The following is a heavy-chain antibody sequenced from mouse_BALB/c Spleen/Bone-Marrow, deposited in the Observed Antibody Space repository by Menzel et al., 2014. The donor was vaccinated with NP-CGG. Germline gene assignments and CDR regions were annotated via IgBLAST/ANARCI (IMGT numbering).Heavy chain of an antibody. D-gene: IGHD3-2*02. Sequence: VQGVESGAELMKPGASVKISCKATGYTFSNYWIEWVKQRPGHGLEWIGEILPGSGSSQYNERFKGKATFTADTSSNTAYTQLSSLTSEDSAVYYCARGIRNYFDYWGQGTTLTVSS. CDR2: ILPGSGSS. V-gene: IGHV1-9*01. CDR3: ARGIRNYFDY. CDR1: GYTFSNYW. J-gene: IGHJ2*01.